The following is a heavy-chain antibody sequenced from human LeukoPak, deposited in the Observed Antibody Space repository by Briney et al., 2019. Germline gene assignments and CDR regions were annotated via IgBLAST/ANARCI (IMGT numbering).Heavy chain of an antibody. D-gene: IGHD3-22*01. Sequence: SGGSLSLSCAASGFTFSSYAMHWVRQAPGKGLEWEAVISYDGSNKYYADSVKGRFTISRDNSKNTLYLQMNSLRAEDTAVYYCAREGGTGYYFLNYFDYWGQGTLVTVSS. CDR1: GFTFSSYA. CDR2: ISYDGSNK. CDR3: AREGGTGYYFLNYFDY. J-gene: IGHJ4*02. V-gene: IGHV3-30-3*01.